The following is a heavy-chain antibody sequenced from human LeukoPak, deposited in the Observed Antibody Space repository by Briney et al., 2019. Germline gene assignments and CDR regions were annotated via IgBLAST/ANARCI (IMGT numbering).Heavy chain of an antibody. V-gene: IGHV3-21*04. CDR2: ISSRSNHI. J-gene: IGHJ4*02. CDR1: GFTFSTNS. CDR3: AKRQILYYFDY. Sequence: GGSLRLSCAASGFTFSTNSMNWVRQAPGKGLEWVSSISSRSNHIHYADSVKGRFTISRDNAKNSLYLQMNSLRAEDTAVYYCAKRQILYYFDYWGQGTLVTVSS.